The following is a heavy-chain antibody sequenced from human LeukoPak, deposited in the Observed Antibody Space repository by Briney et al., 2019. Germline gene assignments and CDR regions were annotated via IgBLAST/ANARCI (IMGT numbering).Heavy chain of an antibody. Sequence: GGSLRLSCAVSGFTVSSNYMSWVRQAPGKGLVWVSRINNDGSSTSYADSVQGRFTISRDNAKNTLYLQMNGLRPDDTAIYFCARQEARDYYYKGLDFWGQGNLVTVSS. V-gene: IGHV3-74*01. CDR2: INNDGSST. CDR3: ARQEARDYYYKGLDF. J-gene: IGHJ4*02. CDR1: GFTVSSNY. D-gene: IGHD3-22*01.